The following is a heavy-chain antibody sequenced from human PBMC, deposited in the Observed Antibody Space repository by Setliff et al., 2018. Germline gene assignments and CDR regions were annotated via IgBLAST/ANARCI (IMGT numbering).Heavy chain of an antibody. V-gene: IGHV4-34*01. CDR2: INDSGTT. Sequence: SETLSLTCTFSGGSISTYYWGWIRQSPGKGLEWIGEINDSGTTNYSPSLKSRVTISLDASTNQFSLKLRSVSAADTAVYYCRYWSGYYNNDYWGQGTLVTVSS. CDR1: GGSISTYY. CDR3: RYWSGYYNNDY. D-gene: IGHD3-3*01. J-gene: IGHJ4*02.